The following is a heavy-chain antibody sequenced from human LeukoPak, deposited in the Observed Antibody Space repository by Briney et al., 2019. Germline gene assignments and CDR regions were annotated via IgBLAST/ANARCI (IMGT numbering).Heavy chain of an antibody. CDR1: GFTFDDFA. D-gene: IGHD1-26*01. J-gene: IGHJ6*03. CDR2: ISWNSGSI. CDR3: AKGGYTGCPPPPHYHYYLDV. Sequence: GRSLRLSCEASGFTFDDFAMHWVRQVPGKGLDWVAGISWNSGSIGYGDSVEGRFIISRDNAKNFLYLQMKRVRGEDTGLYYSAKGGYTGCPPPPHYHYYLDVWGKGTTVIVS. V-gene: IGHV3-9*01.